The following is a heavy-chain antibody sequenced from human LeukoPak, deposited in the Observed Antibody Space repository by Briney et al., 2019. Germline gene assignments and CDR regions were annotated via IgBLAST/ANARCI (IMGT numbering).Heavy chain of an antibody. Sequence: GGSLRLSCSASGFTFSDFSMNWVRQAPGKGLEWISYISDTSTTIYYADSLKGRFTISRDNAKNSLYLQLSSLTVDDTAVYYCARDTAYYYDSSGYPYYYYYYMDVWGEGTTVTVSS. J-gene: IGHJ6*03. CDR2: ISDTSTTI. CDR1: GFTFSDFS. D-gene: IGHD3-22*01. V-gene: IGHV3-48*01. CDR3: ARDTAYYYDSSGYPYYYYYYMDV.